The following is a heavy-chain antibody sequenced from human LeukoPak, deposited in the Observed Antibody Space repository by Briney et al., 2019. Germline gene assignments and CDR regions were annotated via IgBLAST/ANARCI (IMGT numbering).Heavy chain of an antibody. CDR2: INPHSGAI. Sequence: GASVKVSCKASGYTFTNFGISWVRQAPGQGLEWMGWINPHSGAINYAQKFQGRVTLTRDTSISTAYMELSRLTSGDTAVYYCARDPKSQLLLDYWGQGTLVTVSS. CDR3: ARDPKSQLLLDY. D-gene: IGHD2-2*01. J-gene: IGHJ4*02. V-gene: IGHV1-2*02. CDR1: GYTFTNFG.